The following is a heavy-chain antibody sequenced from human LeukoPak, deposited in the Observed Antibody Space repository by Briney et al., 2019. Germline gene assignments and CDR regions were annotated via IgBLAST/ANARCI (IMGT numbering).Heavy chain of an antibody. CDR3: ARDRSFLGTYDRDFDY. D-gene: IGHD1-26*01. CDR1: GDSVSSNSAA. J-gene: IGHJ4*02. CDR2: TYYRSKWYN. V-gene: IGHV6-1*01. Sequence: SQTLSLTCAISGDSVSSNSAAWNWIRQSPSRGLEWLGRTYYRSKWYNDYAVSVKSRITINPDTSKNQFSLKLSSVTAADTAVYYCARDRSFLGTYDRDFDYWGQGTLVTVSS.